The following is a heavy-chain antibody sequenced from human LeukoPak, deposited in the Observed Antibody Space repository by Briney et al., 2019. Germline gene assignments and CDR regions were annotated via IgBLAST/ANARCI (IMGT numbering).Heavy chain of an antibody. D-gene: IGHD2-15*01. V-gene: IGHV1-69*05. CDR2: IIPIFGTA. CDR1: RGTFSSYA. Sequence: SVKVSCKASRGTFSSYAISWVRQAPGQGLEWMGGIIPIFGTANYAQKFQGRVSITTDESTSTAYMELSSLRSEDTAVYYCAISGYCSGGSCYRFRVDWFDPWGQGTLVTVSS. J-gene: IGHJ5*02. CDR3: AISGYCSGGSCYRFRVDWFDP.